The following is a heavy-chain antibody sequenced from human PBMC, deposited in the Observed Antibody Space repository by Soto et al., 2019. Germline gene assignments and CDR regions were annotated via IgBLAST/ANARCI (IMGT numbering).Heavy chain of an antibody. CDR2: ISSDGGNT. CDR3: ARGTGLYCGGDCYPLDY. J-gene: IGHJ4*02. V-gene: IGHV3-64*01. CDR1: GFTFSNYA. D-gene: IGHD2-21*01. Sequence: EVQLVESGGGLVQPGGSLRLSCAASGFTFSNYAMHWVRQAPGKGLEYVSGISSDGGNTYYANSVESRFTISRDNFMNTLYLQMGSLRVEDMAVYYCARGTGLYCGGDCYPLDYWGLGTLLTVSS.